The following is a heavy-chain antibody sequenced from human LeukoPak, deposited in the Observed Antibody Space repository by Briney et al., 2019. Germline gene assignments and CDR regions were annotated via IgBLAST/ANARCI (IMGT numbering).Heavy chain of an antibody. Sequence: GGSLRLSCAASGFTSNTYWMHWVRQAPGKGLVWVSRINSDGSSTAYADSVKGRFTFSRDNAKNTLYLQMNSLRAEDTAVYYCARDLRGSGSLDYWGQGTLVTVSS. CDR1: GFTSNTYW. J-gene: IGHJ4*02. D-gene: IGHD3-10*01. CDR3: ARDLRGSGSLDY. CDR2: INSDGSST. V-gene: IGHV3-74*01.